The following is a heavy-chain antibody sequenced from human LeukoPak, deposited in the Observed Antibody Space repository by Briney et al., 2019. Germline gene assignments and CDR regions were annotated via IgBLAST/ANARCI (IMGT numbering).Heavy chain of an antibody. Sequence: GGSLRLSCAASGFTFSSYAMSWVRQAPGKGLEGVSAISGSGGSTYYADSVKGRFTISRDNSKNTLYLQMNSLRAEDTAVYYCAKERIVVVPAAIGPLGYWGQGTLVTVSS. CDR1: GFTFSSYA. CDR3: AKERIVVVPAAIGPLGY. J-gene: IGHJ4*02. D-gene: IGHD2-2*02. V-gene: IGHV3-23*01. CDR2: ISGSGGST.